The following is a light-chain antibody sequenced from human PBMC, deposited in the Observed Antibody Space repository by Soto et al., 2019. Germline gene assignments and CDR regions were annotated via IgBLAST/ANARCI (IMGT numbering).Light chain of an antibody. CDR2: DAS. CDR1: QSISSY. Sequence: VLTHSPDTLSLPTGERATLSGRASQSISSYLAWYQQKPGQAPRLLIYDASSRATGIPARFSGSGSGTDFTLTISSLEPEDFAVYYCQQLADWPPQWTFGQGTKVDIK. CDR3: QQLADWPPQWT. V-gene: IGKV3-11*01. J-gene: IGKJ1*01.